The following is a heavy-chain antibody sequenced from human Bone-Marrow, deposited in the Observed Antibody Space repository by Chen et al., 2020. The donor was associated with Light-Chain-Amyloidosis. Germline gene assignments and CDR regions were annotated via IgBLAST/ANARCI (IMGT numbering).Heavy chain of an antibody. D-gene: IGHD5-12*01. CDR2: IYPDDSDA. CDR1: GYTFPNYW. CDR3: ASRRDGYNFDY. V-gene: IGHV5-51*01. Sequence: EVQLEQSGPEVKKPGESLKISCKGSGYTFPNYWIGWVRQMPGKGLEWMGVIYPDDSDARSRPSFEGQVTSSADKSITTAYLQWRSLKASDTAMYSCASRRDGYNFDYWGQGTLVTVSS. J-gene: IGHJ4*02.